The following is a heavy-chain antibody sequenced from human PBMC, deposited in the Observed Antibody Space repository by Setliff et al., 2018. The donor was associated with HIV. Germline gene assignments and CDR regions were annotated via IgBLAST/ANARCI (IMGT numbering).Heavy chain of an antibody. CDR1: GYTFTAYY. CDR3: AREFGAGIRQIVAGEFYYMDV. D-gene: IGHD5-12*01. CDR2: INPNNGDT. Sequence: ASVKVSCKASGYTFTAYYLHWVRQAPGQGREWMGRINPNNGDTNYAQKFQGRVTMTRDTSISTAYMELSRLRSDDTAVYYCAREFGAGIRQIVAGEFYYMDVWGKGTTVTVSS. V-gene: IGHV1-2*06. J-gene: IGHJ6*03.